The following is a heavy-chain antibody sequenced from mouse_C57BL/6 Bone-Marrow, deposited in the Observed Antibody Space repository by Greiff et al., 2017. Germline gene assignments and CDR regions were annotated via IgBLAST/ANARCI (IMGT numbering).Heavy chain of an antibody. J-gene: IGHJ2*01. CDR3: AIHDDYDSFDY. D-gene: IGHD2-4*01. Sequence: QVQLQQPGAELVRPGSSVKLSCKASGYTFTSYWMHWVKQRPIQGLEWIGNIDPSDSETNYNQKFKDKATLTVDKSSSTAYMQLSSLTSEDSAVYYCAIHDDYDSFDYWGQGTTLTVSS. CDR2: IDPSDSET. V-gene: IGHV1-52*01. CDR1: GYTFTSYW.